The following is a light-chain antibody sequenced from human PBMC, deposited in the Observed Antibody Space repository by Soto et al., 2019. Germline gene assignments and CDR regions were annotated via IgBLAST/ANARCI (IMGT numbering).Light chain of an antibody. J-gene: IGKJ4*01. CDR1: QSVSTNS. CDR3: QQYGSSVLT. Sequence: EIVLTQSPDTLSLSPGERATLSCRASQSVSTNSLAWYQQRPGQAPGPLIYGASSRATGTPDRFSGSGSGTDFTLIISRLEPEDFAVYYCQQYGSSVLTFGGGTKVEIK. CDR2: GAS. V-gene: IGKV3-20*01.